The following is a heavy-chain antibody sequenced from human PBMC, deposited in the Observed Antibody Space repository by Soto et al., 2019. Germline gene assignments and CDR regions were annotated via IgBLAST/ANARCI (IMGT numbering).Heavy chain of an antibody. Sequence: SETLSLTCTVSGGSISSYYWSWIRQPPGKGLEWIGYIYYSGSTYYNPSLKSRVTISVDTSKNQFSLKLSSVTAADTAVYYCARQGAGYYGYVTWFDPWGQGTLVTVS. CDR2: IYYSGST. V-gene: IGHV4-59*04. CDR1: GGSISSYY. J-gene: IGHJ5*02. CDR3: ARQGAGYYGYVTWFDP. D-gene: IGHD3-10*01.